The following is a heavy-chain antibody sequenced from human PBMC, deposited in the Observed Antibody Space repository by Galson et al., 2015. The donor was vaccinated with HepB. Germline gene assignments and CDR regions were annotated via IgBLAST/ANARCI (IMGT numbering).Heavy chain of an antibody. CDR1: GYTFTGYH. J-gene: IGHJ4*02. CDR3: AWGPFTDFWSGQLDS. Sequence: SVKVSCKASGYTFTGYHIHWVRQAPGQGLEWMGWISPNSGGTNYPQKFQGRVTMTRDTSISTAYMELTRLRSDDTAVYYCAWGPFTDFWSGQLDSWGQGTLVTVSS. D-gene: IGHD3-3*01. V-gene: IGHV1-2*02. CDR2: ISPNSGGT.